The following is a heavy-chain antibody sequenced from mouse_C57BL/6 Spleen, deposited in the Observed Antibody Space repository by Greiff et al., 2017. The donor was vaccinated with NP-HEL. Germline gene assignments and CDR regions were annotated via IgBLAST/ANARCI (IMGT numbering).Heavy chain of an antibody. V-gene: IGHV1-82*01. Sequence: QVQLQQSGPELVKPGASVKISCKASGYAFRSSWMNWVKQRPGKGLEWIGRIYPGDGDTNYNGKFKGKATLTADKSSSTAYMQLSSLTSEDSAVYFCARVSLQLGRGWYFDVWGTGTTVTVSS. CDR3: ARVSLQLGRGWYFDV. CDR2: IYPGDGDT. CDR1: GYAFRSSW. J-gene: IGHJ1*03. D-gene: IGHD4-1*02.